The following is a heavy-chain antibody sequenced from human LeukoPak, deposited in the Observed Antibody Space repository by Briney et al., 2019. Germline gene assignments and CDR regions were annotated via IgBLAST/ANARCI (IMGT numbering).Heavy chain of an antibody. CDR1: GYTFTSYG. CDR2: ISAYNGNT. Sequence: GASVKVSCKASGYTFTSYGISWVRQAPGQGLEWMGWISAYNGNTNYAQKLQGRVTMTRDTSISTAYMELSRLRSDDTAVYYCARFTALTGDLDLFDYWGQGTLVTVSS. V-gene: IGHV1-18*01. J-gene: IGHJ4*02. CDR3: ARFTALTGDLDLFDY. D-gene: IGHD7-27*01.